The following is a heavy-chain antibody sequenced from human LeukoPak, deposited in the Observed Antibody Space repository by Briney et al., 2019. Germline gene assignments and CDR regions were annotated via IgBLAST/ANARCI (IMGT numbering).Heavy chain of an antibody. CDR1: GFTFSSYA. Sequence: GGSLRLSCAASGFTFSSYAMGWVRQAPGKGLEWVSAISGSGGSTYYADSVKGRFTISRDNSKNTLYLHMNSLRAEDTAVHYCAKEEISSSIPLITAFDIWGQETMVTVSS. CDR3: AKEEISSSIPLITAFDI. D-gene: IGHD6-13*01. CDR2: ISGSGGST. J-gene: IGHJ3*02. V-gene: IGHV3-23*01.